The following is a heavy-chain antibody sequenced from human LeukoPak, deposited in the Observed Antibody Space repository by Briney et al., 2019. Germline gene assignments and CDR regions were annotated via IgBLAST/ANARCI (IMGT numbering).Heavy chain of an antibody. CDR1: GFIFSSYS. Sequence: GGSLRLSCAASGFIFSSYSMNWVRQAPGKGLEWVSSISSSSSYIYYADSVKGRFTISRDNAKNSLYLQMNSLRAEDTAVYYCARAPLGDGYNPDYWGQGTLVTVSS. CDR2: ISSSSSYI. CDR3: ARAPLGDGYNPDY. J-gene: IGHJ4*02. D-gene: IGHD5-24*01. V-gene: IGHV3-21*04.